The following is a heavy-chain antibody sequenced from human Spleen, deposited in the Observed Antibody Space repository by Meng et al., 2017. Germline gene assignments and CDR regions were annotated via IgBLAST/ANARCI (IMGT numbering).Heavy chain of an antibody. J-gene: IGHJ4*02. Sequence: QGQLPQGGGGLLKPSETLSLTCCVSGGFFSDYYWSWIRQPTGKGLEWIGEINHSGSTNYNPSLESRATISVDTSQNNLSLKLSSVTAADSAVYYCARGPTTMAHDFDYWGQGTLVTVSS. D-gene: IGHD4-11*01. CDR3: ARGPTTMAHDFDY. V-gene: IGHV4-34*01. CDR1: GGFFSDYY. CDR2: INHSGST.